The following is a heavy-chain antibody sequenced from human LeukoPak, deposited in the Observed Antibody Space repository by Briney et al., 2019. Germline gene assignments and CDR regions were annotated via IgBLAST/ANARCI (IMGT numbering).Heavy chain of an antibody. CDR3: ARTAGRTFDY. J-gene: IGHJ4*02. CDR1: GYTFNSYF. V-gene: IGHV1-46*02. Sequence: ASVKVSCTASGYTFNSYFMHRVRQTPGQGLEWMGIINPSGGSTSYAQKFQGRVTMTRDTSTSTVYMELSSLRSEDTAVYYCARTAGRTFDYWGQGTLVTVSS. CDR2: INPSGGST. D-gene: IGHD6-6*01.